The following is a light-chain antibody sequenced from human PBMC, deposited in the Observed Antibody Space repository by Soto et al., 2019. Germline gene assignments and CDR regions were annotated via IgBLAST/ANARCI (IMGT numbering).Light chain of an antibody. J-gene: IGKJ1*01. CDR2: GAS. V-gene: IGKV3-20*01. CDR3: QQYGSSPQT. CDR1: QSVTSNF. Sequence: EIVLTQSPGTLSLSPGERATLSCRASQSVTSNFLAWYQQKPGQAPRLLIYGASSRAAGIPDRFSGSESGTEFTLTIGRLEPEDFAVYYCQQYGSSPQTFGQGPRWIS.